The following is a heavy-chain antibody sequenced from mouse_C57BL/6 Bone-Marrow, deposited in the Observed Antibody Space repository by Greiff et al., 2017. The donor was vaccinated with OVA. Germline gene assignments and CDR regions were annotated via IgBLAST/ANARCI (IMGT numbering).Heavy chain of an antibody. D-gene: IGHD1-1*01. CDR3: ARGYYYGSSYYWYFDV. CDR2: IHPSDSDT. V-gene: IGHV1-74*01. CDR1: GYTFTNYW. J-gene: IGHJ1*03. Sequence: QVQLQQPGAELVKPGASVKVSCKASGYTFTNYWMHWVKQRPGQGLEWIGRIHPSDSDTNYNQKFKGKATLTADKSSSTAYMELRSLTSEDSAVYFCARGYYYGSSYYWYFDVWGTGTTVTVSS.